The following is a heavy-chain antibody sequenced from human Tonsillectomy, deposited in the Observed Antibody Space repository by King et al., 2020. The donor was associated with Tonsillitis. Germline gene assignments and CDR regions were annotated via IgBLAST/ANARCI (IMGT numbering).Heavy chain of an antibody. CDR1: GFTFSSYS. CDR2: ISSSSSTI. D-gene: IGHD3-10*01. CDR3: AREARYYGSGLDHFDY. V-gene: IGHV3-48*04. J-gene: IGHJ4*02. Sequence: VQLVESGGGLVQPGGSLRLSCAASGFTFSSYSMNWVRQAPGKGLEWVSYISSSSSTIYYADSVKGRFTISRDNAKNSLYLQMNSLRAEDTAVYYCAREARYYGSGLDHFDYWGQGTLVTVSS.